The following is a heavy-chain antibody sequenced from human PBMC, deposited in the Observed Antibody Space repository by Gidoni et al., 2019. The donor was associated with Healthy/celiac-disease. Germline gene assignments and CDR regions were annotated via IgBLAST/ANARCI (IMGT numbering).Heavy chain of an antibody. CDR1: GGSISSSSYY. V-gene: IGHV4-39*07. D-gene: IGHD3-22*01. CDR3: ARGDYDSSGYYYAYDY. J-gene: IGHJ4*02. CDR2: IYYSGST. Sequence: QLQLQESGPGLVKPSEPLSLTCTVSGGSISSSSYYWGWIRQPPGKVLEWIGGIYYSGSTYYNPSLKGRVTISVDTSKNQCSLKLSSVTAADTAVYYCARGDYDSSGYYYAYDYWGQGTLVTVSS.